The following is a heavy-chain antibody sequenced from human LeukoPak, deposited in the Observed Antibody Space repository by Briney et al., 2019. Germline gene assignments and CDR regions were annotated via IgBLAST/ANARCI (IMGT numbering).Heavy chain of an antibody. Sequence: GGSLRLSCAASGFTFSSYAMSWVRQAPGKGLEWVSAISGSGGSTYYADSVKGRFTISRDNSKNTLYLQMNNLRAEDTAVYYCVGDDILTGYYSGDYWGQGTLVTVSS. D-gene: IGHD3-9*01. J-gene: IGHJ4*02. CDR1: GFTFSSYA. CDR3: VGDDILTGYYSGDY. V-gene: IGHV3-23*01. CDR2: ISGSGGST.